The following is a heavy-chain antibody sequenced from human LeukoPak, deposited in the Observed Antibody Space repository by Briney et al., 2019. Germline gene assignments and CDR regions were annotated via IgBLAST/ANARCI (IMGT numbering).Heavy chain of an antibody. V-gene: IGHV1-2*02. CDR2: INPNSGGT. CDR3: ARQRPAYDILTEDAFDI. Sequence: GASVKVSCKASGYTFTGYYMHWVRQAPVQGLEWMGLINPNSGGTNYAQKFQGRVTMTRDTSISTAYMELSRLRSDDTAVYYCARQRPAYDILTEDAFDIWGQGTMVTVSS. D-gene: IGHD3-9*01. CDR1: GYTFTGYY. J-gene: IGHJ3*02.